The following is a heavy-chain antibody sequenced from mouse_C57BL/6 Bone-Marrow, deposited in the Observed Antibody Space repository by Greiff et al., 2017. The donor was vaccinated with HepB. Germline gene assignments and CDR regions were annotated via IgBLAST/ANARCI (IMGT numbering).Heavy chain of an antibody. Sequence: QVQLQQPGAELVRPGSSVKLSCKASGYTFTSYWMHWVKQRPIQGLEWIGNIDPSDSETHYNQKFKDKATLTVDKSSSTAYMQLSSLTSEDSAVYSCARSDYYGSSYAYFDVWGTGTTVTVSS. V-gene: IGHV1-52*01. CDR1: GYTFTSYW. CDR3: ARSDYYGSSYAYFDV. J-gene: IGHJ1*03. D-gene: IGHD1-1*01. CDR2: IDPSDSET.